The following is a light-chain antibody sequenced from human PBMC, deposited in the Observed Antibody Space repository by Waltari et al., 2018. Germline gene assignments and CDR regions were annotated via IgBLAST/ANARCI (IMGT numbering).Light chain of an antibody. CDR2: GAS. V-gene: IGKV3-20*01. CDR1: PSVSSSY. CDR3: QQYGSSPQT. J-gene: IGKJ1*01. Sequence: EIVLTQSPGTLSLSPGERATLSCRASPSVSSSYLAWYQQNPGQAPRLLIYGASSRATGIPDRFSGSGSGTDFTLTISRLEPEDFAVYYCQQYGSSPQTFGQGTKVEIK.